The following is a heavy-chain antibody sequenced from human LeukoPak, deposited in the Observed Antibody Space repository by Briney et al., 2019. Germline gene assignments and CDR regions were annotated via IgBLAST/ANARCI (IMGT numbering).Heavy chain of an antibody. Sequence: GASVKVSCKASGYTFTSYDINWVRQATGQGLEWMGWMNPNSGNTGYAQKFQGRVTMTRDISISTVYMEVSSLTSDDTAVYYCARGVLGTWKPLYDYWGQGTLVTVSS. CDR1: GYTFTSYD. V-gene: IGHV1-8*01. D-gene: IGHD7-27*01. J-gene: IGHJ4*02. CDR2: MNPNSGNT. CDR3: ARGVLGTWKPLYDY.